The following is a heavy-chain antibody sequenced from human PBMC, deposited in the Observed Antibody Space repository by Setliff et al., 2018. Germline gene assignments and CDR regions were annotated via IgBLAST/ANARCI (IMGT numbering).Heavy chain of an antibody. CDR1: GGTFSSYA. V-gene: IGHV1-69*06. D-gene: IGHD3-3*01. CDR3: ARGWGVITIFGMDYYMDV. J-gene: IGHJ6*03. CDR2: IIPIFGTA. Sequence: RASVKVSCKASGGTFSSYAISWVRQAPGQGLEWMGKIIPIFGTANYAQKFQGRVTIIADKSTSTAYMELSSLRSEDTAVYYCARGWGVITIFGMDYYMDVWGKGTTVTVSS.